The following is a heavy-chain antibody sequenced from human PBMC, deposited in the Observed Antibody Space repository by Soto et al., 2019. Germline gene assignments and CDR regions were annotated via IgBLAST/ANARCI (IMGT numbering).Heavy chain of an antibody. J-gene: IGHJ4*02. CDR3: AKDGGGDKRWTVPTDY. CDR1: GFTFSSYG. CDR2: ISYDGSNK. V-gene: IGHV3-30*18. D-gene: IGHD2-2*01. Sequence: QVQLVESGGGVVQPGRSLRLSCAASGFTFSSYGMHWVRQAPGKGLEWVAVISYDGSNKYYADSVKGRFTISRDNSKNTLDLQMNSMRAEDTAVYYCAKDGGGDKRWTVPTDYWGQGTLVTVSS.